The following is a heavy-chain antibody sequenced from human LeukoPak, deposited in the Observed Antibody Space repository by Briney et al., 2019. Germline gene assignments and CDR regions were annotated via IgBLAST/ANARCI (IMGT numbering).Heavy chain of an antibody. CDR2: IYYSGST. V-gene: IGHV4-59*01. CDR1: GGSISSYY. J-gene: IGHJ6*03. CDR3: ARVGRGYNYGFVPSELDYYYYYLNV. D-gene: IGHD5-18*01. Sequence: SETLSLTCTVSGGSISSYYWSWIRQPPGKGLEWIGYIYYSGSTNYNPSLKSRVTISVETSKNQFSLRLSSVTAADTAVYYCARVGRGYNYGFVPSELDYYYYYLNVWGKGTTVTVSS.